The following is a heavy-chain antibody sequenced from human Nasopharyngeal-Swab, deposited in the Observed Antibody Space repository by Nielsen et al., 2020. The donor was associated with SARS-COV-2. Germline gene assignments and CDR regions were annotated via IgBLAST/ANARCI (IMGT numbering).Heavy chain of an antibody. CDR2: IRNKHDSYSA. V-gene: IGHV3-72*01. Sequence: WIRQPPGKGLEWVGRIRNKHDSYSADYDVSVKGRFTISRDDSANSLYLQINSLKTEDTAVYFCVREEWYSFDYWGQGTLVTVSS. J-gene: IGHJ4*02. CDR3: VREEWYSFDY. D-gene: IGHD1-1*01.